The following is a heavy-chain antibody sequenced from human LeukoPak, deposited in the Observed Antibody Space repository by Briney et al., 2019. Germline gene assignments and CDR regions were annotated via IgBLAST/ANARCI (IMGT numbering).Heavy chain of an antibody. V-gene: IGHV4-59*08. D-gene: IGHD5-12*01. CDR2: IHYSGSI. CDR1: GGSISTYF. Sequence: TSETLSLTCTVSGGSISTYFCSWIRQPPEKGLEWIGNIHYSGSIDYNPSLQSRVTISVDTSKNQFSLKLSSVTAADTAVYYCVCTSTWLAFDIWGQGTMVTVSS. CDR3: VCTSTWLAFDI. J-gene: IGHJ3*02.